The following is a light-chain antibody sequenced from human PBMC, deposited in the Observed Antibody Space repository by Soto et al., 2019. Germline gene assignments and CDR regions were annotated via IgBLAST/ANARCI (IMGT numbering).Light chain of an antibody. J-gene: IGLJ2*01. CDR2: DVG. V-gene: IGLV2-14*03. CDR1: SSDIGGYNY. Sequence: QSALTQPASVSGSPGQSITFSCTGTSSDIGGYNYVSWYQQHAGRAPKLMIYDVGDRPSGVSNRFSGSKSGNTASLTISGLQVEDEAVYYCASYTTNSPVVFGGGTQLTVL. CDR3: ASYTTNSPVV.